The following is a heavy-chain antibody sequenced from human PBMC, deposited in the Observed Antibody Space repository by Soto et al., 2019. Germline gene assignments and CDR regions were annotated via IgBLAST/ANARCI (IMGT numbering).Heavy chain of an antibody. Sequence: GESLKISCKGSGYSFTSYCIGWVRQMPVKGLEWMGIIYPGDSDTRYSPSFQGQVTISADKSISTAYLQWSSLKASDTAMYYCARLAYDFLGLLDYWGQGTMVTVSS. CDR3: ARLAYDFLGLLDY. J-gene: IGHJ4*02. CDR2: IYPGDSDT. CDR1: GYSFTSYC. V-gene: IGHV5-51*01. D-gene: IGHD3-3*01.